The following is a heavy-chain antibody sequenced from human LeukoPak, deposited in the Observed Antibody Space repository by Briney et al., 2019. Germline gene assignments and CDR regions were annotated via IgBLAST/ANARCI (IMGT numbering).Heavy chain of an antibody. CDR3: ARGQVPAARGYNWFDP. D-gene: IGHD2-2*01. CDR2: INARGDT. J-gene: IGHJ5*02. V-gene: IGHV4-34*01. CDR1: GWSFNDYY. Sequence: PSETPSLTYAVYGWSFNDYYWNWIRQPPGKGLEWIGEINARGDTNFNPSLKSRVTISVDTSKSQFSLRLTSMIAADTAVYYCARGQVPAARGYNWFDPWGQGTLVTVSS.